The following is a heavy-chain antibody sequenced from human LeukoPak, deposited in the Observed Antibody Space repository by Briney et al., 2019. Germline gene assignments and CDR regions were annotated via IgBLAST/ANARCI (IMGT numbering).Heavy chain of an antibody. CDR3: ASTLAGYCSSTSCLYFDY. CDR1: GGSISSSSYC. CDR2: IYYSGST. V-gene: IGHV4-39*01. D-gene: IGHD2-2*03. J-gene: IGHJ4*02. Sequence: SETLSLTCTVSGGSISSSSYCWGWIRQPPGKGLEWIGSIYYSGSTYYNPSLKSRVTLSVDRSKNQFSLKLSSVTAADTAVYYCASTLAGYCSSTSCLYFDYWGQGTLVTVSS.